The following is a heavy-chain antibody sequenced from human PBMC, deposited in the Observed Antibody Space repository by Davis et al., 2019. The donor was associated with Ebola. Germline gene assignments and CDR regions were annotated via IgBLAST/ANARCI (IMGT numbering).Heavy chain of an antibody. CDR1: GFTFTTYS. CDR2: ISSDSDYI. V-gene: IGHV3-21*01. J-gene: IGHJ4*02. CDR3: AKDYFDY. Sequence: PGGSLRLSCAASGFTFTTYSMSWVRQAPGKALEWVSSISSDSDYIYYADSAKGRFTISRDNAKNSLFLQMNSLRAEDTAVYYCAKDYFDYWGQGTLVTVSS.